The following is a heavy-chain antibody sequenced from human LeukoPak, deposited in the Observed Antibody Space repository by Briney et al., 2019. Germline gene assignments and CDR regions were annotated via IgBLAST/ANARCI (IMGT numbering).Heavy chain of an antibody. CDR2: IRYDGSNK. CDR1: GFTFSSYG. CDR3: AKDTFRYDSSGSYYFDY. V-gene: IGHV3-30*02. J-gene: IGHJ4*02. Sequence: GGSLRLSCAASGFTFSSYGMHWVRQAPGKGLELVAFIRYDGSNKYYGDSVKGRFTISRDNSKNTLYLQMNSLRAEDTAVYYCAKDTFRYDSSGSYYFDYWGQGTLVTVSS. D-gene: IGHD3-22*01.